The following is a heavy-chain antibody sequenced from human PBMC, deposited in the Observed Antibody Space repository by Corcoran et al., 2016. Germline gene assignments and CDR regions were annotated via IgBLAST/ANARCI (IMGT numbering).Heavy chain of an antibody. CDR2: IDWDDDK. Sequence: QVTLKESGPALVKPTQTLTLTCTFPGFSLSTSGMRVSWIRQPPGKALEWLARIDWDDDKFYSTSLKTRLTISKDTPKNQVVLTMTNMDPVDTATYYCARSGPRWVGFFDIWGQGTMVTVSS. CDR3: ARSGPRWVGFFDI. CDR1: GFSLSTSGMR. J-gene: IGHJ3*02. V-gene: IGHV2-70*04. D-gene: IGHD1-26*01.